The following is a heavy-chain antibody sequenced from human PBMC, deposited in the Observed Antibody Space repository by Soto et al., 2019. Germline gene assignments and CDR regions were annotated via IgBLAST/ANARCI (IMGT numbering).Heavy chain of an antibody. J-gene: IGHJ4*02. CDR1: GGSISSGGYY. V-gene: IGHV4-31*03. CDR3: ARGIGEGYSYGYGWVY. CDR2: IYYSGST. D-gene: IGHD5-18*01. Sequence: QVQLQESGPGLVKPSQTLSLTCTVSGGSISSGGYYWSWIRQHPGKGLEWIGYIYYSGSTYYNPSLKSRATISVDTSKNQFSLKLSSVTAADTAVYYCARGIGEGYSYGYGWVYWGQGTLVTVSS.